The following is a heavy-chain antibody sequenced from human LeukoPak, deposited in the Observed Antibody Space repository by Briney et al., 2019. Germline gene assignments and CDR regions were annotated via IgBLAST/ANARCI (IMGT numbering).Heavy chain of an antibody. V-gene: IGHV3-23*01. CDR3: AKWRSSSWYSSSDY. CDR2: ISGSGGST. CDR1: GFTFSSYA. D-gene: IGHD6-13*01. Sequence: GGSLRLSCAASGFTFSSYAMSWVRQAPGKGLEWVSAISGSGGSTYYADSVKGRFAISRDNSKNTLYLQMNSLRAEDTAVYYCAKWRSSSWYSSSDYWGQGTLVTVSS. J-gene: IGHJ4*02.